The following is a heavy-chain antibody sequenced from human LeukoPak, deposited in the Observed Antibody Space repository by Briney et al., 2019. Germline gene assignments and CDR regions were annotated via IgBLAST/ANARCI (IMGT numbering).Heavy chain of an antibody. CDR3: ARAFGGVIVTTVFDY. J-gene: IGHJ4*02. Sequence: SETLSLTCTVSGGSISGYSWSWLRQSPGGDLEWIGYIYYSGSTYYNPSLKSRVTISVDTSKNQFSLKLSSVTAADTAVYYCARAFGGVIVTTVFDYWGQGTLVTVSS. CDR1: GGSISGYS. V-gene: IGHV4-59*08. CDR2: IYYSGST. D-gene: IGHD3-16*02.